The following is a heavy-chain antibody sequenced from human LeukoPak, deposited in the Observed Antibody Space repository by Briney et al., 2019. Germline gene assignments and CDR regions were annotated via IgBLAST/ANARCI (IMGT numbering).Heavy chain of an antibody. CDR3: ARHRATMVRGVRHPYDY. Sequence: PSGTLSLTCAVSGGSISSSNWWSWVRQPPGKGLEWIGEIYHSGSTNYNPSLKSRVTISVDKSKNQFSLKLSSVTAADTAVYYCARHRATMVRGVRHPYDYWGQGTLVTVSS. CDR1: GGSISSSNW. D-gene: IGHD3-10*01. V-gene: IGHV4-4*02. CDR2: IYHSGST. J-gene: IGHJ4*02.